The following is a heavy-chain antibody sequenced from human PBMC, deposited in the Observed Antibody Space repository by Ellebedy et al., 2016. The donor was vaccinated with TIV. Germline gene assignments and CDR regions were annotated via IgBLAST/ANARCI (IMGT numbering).Heavy chain of an antibody. CDR2: IYTSGST. D-gene: IGHD3-3*01. CDR1: GGSISSYY. J-gene: IGHJ6*03. V-gene: IGHV4-4*07. CDR3: ARDHPGNYDFWSGYGNYYYYMDV. Sequence: SETLSLXXTVSGGSISSYYWSWIRQPAGKGLEWIGRIYTSGSTNYNPSLKSRVTMSVDTSKNQFSLKLSSVTAADTAVYYCARDHPGNYDFWSGYGNYYYYMDVWGKGTTVTVSS.